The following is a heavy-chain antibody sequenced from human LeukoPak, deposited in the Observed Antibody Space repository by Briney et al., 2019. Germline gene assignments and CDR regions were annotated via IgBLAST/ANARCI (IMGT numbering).Heavy chain of an antibody. CDR2: IYPGDSDT. Sequence: GESLKISCQGSGSSFTSYWIGWVRQLPGKGLEWMGIIYPGDSDTRYSPSFQGQVTISADKSISTAYLQWSSLKASDTAMYYCAGTIRYCSGGSCYSDAFDIWGQGTMVTVSS. CDR3: AGTIRYCSGGSCYSDAFDI. D-gene: IGHD2-15*01. V-gene: IGHV5-51*01. CDR1: GSSFTSYW. J-gene: IGHJ3*02.